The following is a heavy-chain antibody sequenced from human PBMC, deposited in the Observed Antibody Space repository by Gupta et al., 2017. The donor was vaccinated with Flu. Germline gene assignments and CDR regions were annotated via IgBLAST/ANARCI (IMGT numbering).Heavy chain of an antibody. CDR1: GFNFNAYA. J-gene: IGHJ3*01. D-gene: IGHD3-10*01. CDR3: AKDVLDAGKAFDF. CDR2: ISSHSSNT. V-gene: IGHV3-23*01. Sequence: EVQLLESGGSLVQPGGSLTLSCVASGFNFNAYAMSWVRQHPGQGLELVSTISSHSSNTYYADFVRGRFTISRDNSRNTLYLHMNSLEVEDTAFYYGAKDVLDAGKAFDFWGQGTKVTVSS.